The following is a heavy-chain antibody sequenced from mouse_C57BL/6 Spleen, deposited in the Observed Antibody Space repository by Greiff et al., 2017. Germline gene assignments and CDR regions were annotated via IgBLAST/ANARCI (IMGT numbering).Heavy chain of an antibody. CDR2: IDPETGGT. CDR3: TPIYYDYDLYYFDY. Sequence: VQLQQSGAELVRPGASVTLSCKASSYTFTDYEMHWVKQTPVHGLEWIGAIDPETGGTAYNQKFKGKAILTADKSSSTAYMELRSLTSEDSAVYYCTPIYYDYDLYYFDYWGQGTTLTVSS. J-gene: IGHJ2*01. CDR1: SYTFTDYE. D-gene: IGHD2-4*01. V-gene: IGHV1-15*01.